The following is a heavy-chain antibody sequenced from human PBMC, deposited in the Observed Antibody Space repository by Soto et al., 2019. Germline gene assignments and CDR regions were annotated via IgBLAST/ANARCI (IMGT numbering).Heavy chain of an antibody. CDR2: ISYDGSNK. D-gene: IGHD3-22*01. CDR3: AKPPYDSSGYTNDY. Sequence: GGSLRLSCAASGFTFSSYAMHWVRQAPGKGLEWVAVISYDGSNKYYADSVKGRFTISRDNSKNTLYLQMNSLRAEDTAVYYCAKPPYDSSGYTNDYRGHGTLVTAS. CDR1: GFTFSSYA. V-gene: IGHV3-30-3*02. J-gene: IGHJ4*01.